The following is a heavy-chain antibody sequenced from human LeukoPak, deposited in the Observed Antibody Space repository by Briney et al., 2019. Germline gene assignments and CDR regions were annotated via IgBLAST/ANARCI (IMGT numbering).Heavy chain of an antibody. CDR1: GGSFSGYY. CDR2: INHSGST. D-gene: IGHD4-17*01. CDR3: ARGDGGSSTVPIYWFDS. J-gene: IGHJ5*01. Sequence: TSETLSLTCAVYGGSFSGYYWSWICQPPGKGLEWIGEINHSGSTDYNPSLKSRVTISVDTSKNQFSLKLSSVTAADTAVYYCARGDGGSSTVPIYWFDSWGQGTLVTVSS. V-gene: IGHV4-34*01.